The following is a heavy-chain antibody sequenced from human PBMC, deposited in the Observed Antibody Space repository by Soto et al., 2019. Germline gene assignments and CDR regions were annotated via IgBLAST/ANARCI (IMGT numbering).Heavy chain of an antibody. Sequence: SETLSLTCTVSGGSISSYYWSWIRQPPGKGLEWIGYIYYSGSTNYNPSLKSRVTISVDTSKNQFSLKLGSVTAADTAVYYCARVSGYSNPYYFDYWGQGTLVTVS. V-gene: IGHV4-59*01. CDR1: GGSISSYY. J-gene: IGHJ4*02. D-gene: IGHD3-3*01. CDR2: IYYSGST. CDR3: ARVSGYSNPYYFDY.